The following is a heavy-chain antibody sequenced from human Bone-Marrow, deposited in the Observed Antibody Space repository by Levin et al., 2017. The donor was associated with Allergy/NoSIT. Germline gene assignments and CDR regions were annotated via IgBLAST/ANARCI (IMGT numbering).Heavy chain of an antibody. Sequence: GESLKISCTASGFIFGDYGFSWVRQAPGKGLEWVAFIRNKAYGGTTEYAAPVKGRFTISRDDSKSIAYLQMTGLRTEDTAVYYCSRWITVVDFFYYYYMDVWGEGTTVTVSS. J-gene: IGHJ6*03. CDR2: IRNKAYGGTT. V-gene: IGHV3-49*04. CDR1: GFIFGDYG. CDR3: SRWITVVDFFYYYYMDV. D-gene: IGHD3-16*01.